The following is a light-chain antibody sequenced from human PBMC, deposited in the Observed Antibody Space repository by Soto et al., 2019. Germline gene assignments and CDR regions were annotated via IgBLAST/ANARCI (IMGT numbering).Light chain of an antibody. Sequence: EIHMTQYPSSLTPSVGARVPITCRASQSSSSYVKWYQQKPGKAPKLMIYAASSLQSGAPSRFSGSGSGTDFPLTISILEPEDAAVYCCQRCHWRPITFAQGTILDI. CDR3: QRCHWRPIT. V-gene: IGKV1-39*01. CDR2: AAS. J-gene: IGKJ5*01. CDR1: QSSSSY.